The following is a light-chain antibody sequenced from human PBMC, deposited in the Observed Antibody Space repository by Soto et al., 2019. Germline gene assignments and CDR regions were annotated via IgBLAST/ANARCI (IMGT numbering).Light chain of an antibody. CDR3: SSHAGSKV. J-gene: IGLJ1*01. Sequence: QSALTQPPSASGSPGQSVTISCTGTSSDVGGYNYVSWYQQHPGKAPKLMIYEVSKRPSGVPDRFSGSKSGNTASLTVSGLQAEDEADYYCSSHAGSKVFGTGTKLTVL. CDR2: EVS. CDR1: SSDVGGYNY. V-gene: IGLV2-8*01.